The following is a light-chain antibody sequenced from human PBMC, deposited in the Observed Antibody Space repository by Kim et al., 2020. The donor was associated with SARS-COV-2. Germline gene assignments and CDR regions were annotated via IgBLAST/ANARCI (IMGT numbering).Light chain of an antibody. Sequence: QSVLTQPPSVSGAPGQRVTISCTGSSSNIGAGFDVHWYQHLPGTAPKLLIYANSYRPSGVPDRCSGSRSGTSSSLAISGLQAEDEADYYCQSDDTILRGYVFGSWTKVTVL. J-gene: IGLJ1*01. V-gene: IGLV1-40*01. CDR3: QSDDTILRGYV. CDR1: SSNIGAGFD. CDR2: ANS.